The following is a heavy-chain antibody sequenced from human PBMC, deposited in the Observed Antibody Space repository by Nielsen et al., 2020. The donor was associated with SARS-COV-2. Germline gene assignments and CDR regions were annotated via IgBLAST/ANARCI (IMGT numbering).Heavy chain of an antibody. J-gene: IGHJ6*02. CDR2: INPNSGGT. D-gene: IGHD2-2*01. CDR3: ARVLGYCSSTSCSNYYYYGMDV. CDR1: GYTFTGYY. Sequence: ASVKVSCKASGYTFTGYYMHWVRPAPGQGLEWMGWINPNSGGTNYAQKFQGRVTMTRDTSISTAYMELSRLRSDDTAVYYCARVLGYCSSTSCSNYYYYGMDVWGQGTTVTVSS. V-gene: IGHV1-2*02.